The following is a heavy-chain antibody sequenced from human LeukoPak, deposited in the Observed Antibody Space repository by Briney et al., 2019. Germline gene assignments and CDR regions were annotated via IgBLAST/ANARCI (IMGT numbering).Heavy chain of an antibody. CDR3: AKALQRQPRVYDS. D-gene: IGHD6-25*01. J-gene: IGHJ4*02. CDR1: GFTFSSYA. V-gene: IGHV3-30-3*01. Sequence: GRSLRLSCAASGFTFSSYAMHWVRQAPGKGLEWVAVISYDGSNKYYADSVQGRFTISRDNSKNTLYLQMNSLRAEDTAIYYCAKALQRQPRVYDSWGQGTLVTVSS. CDR2: ISYDGSNK.